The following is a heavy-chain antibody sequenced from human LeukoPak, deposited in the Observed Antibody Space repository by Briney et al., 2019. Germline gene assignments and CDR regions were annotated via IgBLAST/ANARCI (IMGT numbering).Heavy chain of an antibody. CDR1: GFSFTSNW. Sequence: GESLKISCKGSGFSFTSNWIGWVRQMPGKGLEWMGIIYPADSDTRYSPSFQGQVTISADTSINTAYLQWTSLKASDTAVYYCARDTQARGIDYWGQGTLVTVSS. D-gene: IGHD3-10*01. V-gene: IGHV5-51*01. CDR2: IYPADSDT. CDR3: ARDTQARGIDY. J-gene: IGHJ4*02.